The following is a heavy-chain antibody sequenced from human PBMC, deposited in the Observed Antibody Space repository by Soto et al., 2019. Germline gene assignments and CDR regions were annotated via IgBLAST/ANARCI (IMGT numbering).Heavy chain of an antibody. J-gene: IGHJ6*02. D-gene: IGHD3-3*01. CDR2: ISGSGGATST. CDR3: AKYYDFGSAPFPTYYGMDV. CDR1: GFTFSSYA. V-gene: IGHV3-23*01. Sequence: PGGSLRLSCAASGFTFSSYAMSWVRQAPGKGLEWVSRISGSGGATSTKYADSVRGRFTISRDKSKNTLYLQINSLRVEDTAVYYCAKYYDFGSAPFPTYYGMDVWGQGTTVTVSS.